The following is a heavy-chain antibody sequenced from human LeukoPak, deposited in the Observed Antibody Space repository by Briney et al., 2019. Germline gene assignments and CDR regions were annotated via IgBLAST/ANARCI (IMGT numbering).Heavy chain of an antibody. CDR1: GVSVTNYY. J-gene: IGHJ4*02. CDR2: NYPTGDT. V-gene: IGHV4-4*07. D-gene: IGHD1-14*01. CDR3: ARAGEEGTSFDY. Sequence: SETLSLTCSVSGVSVTNYYWSWVRQPAGKRLEWIGRNYPTGDTIYNPSLKSRVTMSVDMSKNHLSLKLTSVTAADAAVYYCARAGEEGTSFDYWGQGTLVTVSS.